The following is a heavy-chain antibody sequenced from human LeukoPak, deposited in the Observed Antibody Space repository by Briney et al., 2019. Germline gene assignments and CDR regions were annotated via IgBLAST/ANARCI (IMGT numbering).Heavy chain of an antibody. Sequence: GGSLRLSCAASGFTFSSYGMSWVRQAPGKGLEWVSAISGSGGSTYYADSVKGRFTISRDNSKNTLYLQMNSLRAEDTAVYYCAKATVRDGYNYDYFDYWGQGTLVTVSS. CDR2: ISGSGGST. J-gene: IGHJ4*02. CDR1: GFTFSSYG. D-gene: IGHD5-24*01. V-gene: IGHV3-23*01. CDR3: AKATVRDGYNYDYFDY.